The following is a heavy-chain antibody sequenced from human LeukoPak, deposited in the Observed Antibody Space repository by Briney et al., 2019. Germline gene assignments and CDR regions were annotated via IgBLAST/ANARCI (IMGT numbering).Heavy chain of an antibody. CDR1: GFTFSSYA. CDR3: ARGKATTVTTDDYYYYGMDV. CDR2: ISSNGGST. V-gene: IGHV3-64*01. D-gene: IGHD4-17*01. J-gene: IGHJ6*02. Sequence: GGSLRLSCAASGFTFSSYAMHWVRQAPGKGLEYVSAISSNGGSTYYANSVKGRFTISRDNSKNTLYLQMGSLRAEDMAVYYCARGKATTVTTDDYYYYGMDVWGQGTTVTVSS.